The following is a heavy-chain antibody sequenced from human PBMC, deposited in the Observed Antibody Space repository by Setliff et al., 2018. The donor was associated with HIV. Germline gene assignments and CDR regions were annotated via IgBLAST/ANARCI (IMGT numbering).Heavy chain of an antibody. Sequence: ASVKVSCKTSGFTFSNYAIHWVRQAPGQGIEWMGWINAGNGYTRYSPKFQGSGTFTRDSSASTGYMEMSSLRSEDTAMFYGARGDFDFWGQGTLVTVSS. CDR3: ARGDFDF. V-gene: IGHV1-3*01. CDR1: GFTFSNYA. D-gene: IGHD2-21*01. J-gene: IGHJ4*02. CDR2: INAGNGYT.